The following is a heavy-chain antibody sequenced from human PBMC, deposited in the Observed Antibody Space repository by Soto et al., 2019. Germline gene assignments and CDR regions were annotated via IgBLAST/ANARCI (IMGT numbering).Heavy chain of an antibody. J-gene: IGHJ5*02. CDR1: GFSLSNARMG. CDR3: ARYQEPGMVRGVIIWFDP. V-gene: IGHV2-26*01. CDR2: IFSNDEK. D-gene: IGHD3-10*01. Sequence: QVTLKESGPVLVKPTETLTLTCTVSGFSLSNARMGVSWIRQPPGKALEWLAHIFSNDEKSYSTSLKSRLTISKDTSKSQVVLTMTNMDPVDTATYYCARYQEPGMVRGVIIWFDPWGQGTLVTVSS.